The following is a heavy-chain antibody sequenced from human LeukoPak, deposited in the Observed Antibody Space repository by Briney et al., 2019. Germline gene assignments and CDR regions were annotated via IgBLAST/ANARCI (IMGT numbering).Heavy chain of an antibody. CDR1: GFTFSSYG. D-gene: IGHD1-26*01. CDR2: ISYDGSNK. CDR3: ASDPSGSYPLDY. V-gene: IGHV3-30*03. Sequence: GGSLRLSCAASGFTFSSYGMHWVRQAPGKGLEWVAVISYDGSNKYYADSVKGRFTISRDNPKNTLYLQMNSLRAEDTAVYYCASDPSGSYPLDYWGQGTLVTVSS. J-gene: IGHJ4*02.